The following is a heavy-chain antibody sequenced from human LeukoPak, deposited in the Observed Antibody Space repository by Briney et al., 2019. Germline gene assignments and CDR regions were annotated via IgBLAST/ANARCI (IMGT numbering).Heavy chain of an antibody. CDR2: IYYSGST. D-gene: IGHD6-19*01. CDR1: GGSISSYY. CDR3: ARGGWYYDC. Sequence: PSETLSLTCTVSGGSISSYYWSWIRQPPGKGLEWIGYIYYSGSTKYNPSLKSRVTISVDTSKNQFSLKLSSVTAADTAVYYCARGGWYYDCGGQGTLVTVSS. V-gene: IGHV4-59*01. J-gene: IGHJ4*02.